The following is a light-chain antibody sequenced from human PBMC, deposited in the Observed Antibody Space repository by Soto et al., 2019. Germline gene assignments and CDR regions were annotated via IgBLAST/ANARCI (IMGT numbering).Light chain of an antibody. Sequence: EIVLTQSPATLSLSPGERATLSCRASQSVNDYLAWYQQKPGQAPRLLIYGASNRPTGIPLRFSGSGSGTDFTLTISSLEPEDFAVYYCQHRGRWPRTFGQGTKLEIK. CDR1: QSVNDY. V-gene: IGKV3-11*01. CDR3: QHRGRWPRT. J-gene: IGKJ2*01. CDR2: GAS.